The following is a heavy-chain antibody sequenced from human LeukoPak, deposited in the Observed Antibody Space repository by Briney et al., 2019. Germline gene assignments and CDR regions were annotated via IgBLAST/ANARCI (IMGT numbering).Heavy chain of an antibody. CDR2: INHSGST. Sequence: PSETLSLTCAVYGGSFSGYYWSWIRQPPGKGLEWIGEINHSGSTNYNPSLKSRVTISLDTSKNQFSLKLNSVTAADTAVYYCARGWYLDLWGRGTLVTVSS. V-gene: IGHV4-34*01. CDR3: ARGWYLDL. CDR1: GGSFSGYY. J-gene: IGHJ2*01.